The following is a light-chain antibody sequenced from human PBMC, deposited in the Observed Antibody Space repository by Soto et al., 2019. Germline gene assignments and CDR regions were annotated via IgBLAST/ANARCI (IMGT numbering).Light chain of an antibody. CDR2: GVS. V-gene: IGKV3-15*01. CDR3: QSYNDWPFA. J-gene: IGKJ2*01. Sequence: DIVLTQSPATLSVSPGDRVTLSCRASESLFGFLAWYQQKPGQAPRLLMYGVSTRATGIPARFSGGGSATDFTLTISSLRSEVSAFYFCQSYNDWPFASGLGTRLEI. CDR1: ESLFGF.